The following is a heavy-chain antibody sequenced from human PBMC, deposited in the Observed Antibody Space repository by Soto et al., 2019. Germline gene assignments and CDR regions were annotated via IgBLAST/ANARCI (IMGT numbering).Heavy chain of an antibody. CDR3: ARGGSGWHNAFDI. J-gene: IGHJ3*02. CDR2: INPSGGST. D-gene: IGHD6-19*01. V-gene: IGHV1-46*01. Sequence: ASVKVSCKASGYTFTSYYMHWVRQAPGQGLEWMGIINPSGGSTNYAQKFQGRVTITADESTSTAYMELSSLRSEDTAVYYCARGGSGWHNAFDIWGQGTMVTVSS. CDR1: GYTFTSYY.